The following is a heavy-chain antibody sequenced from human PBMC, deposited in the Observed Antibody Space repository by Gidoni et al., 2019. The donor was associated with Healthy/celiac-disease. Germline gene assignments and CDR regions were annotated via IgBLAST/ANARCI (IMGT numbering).Heavy chain of an antibody. V-gene: IGHV4-31*03. CDR1: GDSIPSGTHY. CDR3: ARDGGAGDYGDYYGMDV. CDR2: IYYSGST. Sequence: QVQLQESGPGLVKPSQTLSITCTVSGDSIPSGTHYWSWIRQHPGKGLEWIGYIYYSGSTYYNPSLKSRVTISVDTSKNQFSLKLSSVTAADTAVYYCARDGGAGDYGDYYGMDVWGQGTTVTVSS. D-gene: IGHD3-16*01. J-gene: IGHJ6*02.